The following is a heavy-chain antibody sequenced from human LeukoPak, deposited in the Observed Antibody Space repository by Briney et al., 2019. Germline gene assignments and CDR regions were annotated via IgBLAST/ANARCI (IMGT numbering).Heavy chain of an antibody. V-gene: IGHV1-69*13. CDR3: VRPDRIFGVPAAFDA. D-gene: IGHD3-3*02. Sequence: ASVKVSCKASGGSFSDYPINWVRQAPGQGLEWLGGIIPKYSASNYAQAFQGRVTITADEYTNTVYMEMSGLRPDDTAVYYCVRPDRIFGVPAAFDAWGQGTLDAVSS. J-gene: IGHJ3*01. CDR2: IIPKYSAS. CDR1: GGSFSDYP.